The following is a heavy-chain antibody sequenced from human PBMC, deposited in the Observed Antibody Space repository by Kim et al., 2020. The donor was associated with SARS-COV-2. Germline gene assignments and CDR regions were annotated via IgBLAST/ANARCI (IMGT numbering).Heavy chain of an antibody. D-gene: IGHD3-22*01. CDR3: TRDVSGHDSSGYSDY. V-gene: IGHV3-49*03. CDR1: GFTFGDYA. Sequence: GGSMRLSCTASGFTFGDYAMSWFRQAPGKGLEWIGFIRSKAYGGTTEYAASVKGRFTISRDDSKSIAYLQMNSLKTEDTAVYYCTRDVSGHDSSGYSDYRGQGPLVSVSS. J-gene: IGHJ4*02. CDR2: IRSKAYGGTT.